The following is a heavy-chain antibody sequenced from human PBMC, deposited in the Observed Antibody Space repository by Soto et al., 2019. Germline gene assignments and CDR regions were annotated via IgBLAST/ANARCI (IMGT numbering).Heavy chain of an antibody. V-gene: IGHV4-59*01. CDR2: IYYSGST. D-gene: IGHD6-6*01. CDR3: ARDRPYSSSPYYYYYGMDV. Sequence: SETLSLTCTVSGGSISSYYWSWIRQPPGKGLEWIGYIYYSGSTNYNPSLKSRVTISVDTSKNQFSLKLSSVTAAETAVYYCARDRPYSSSPYYYYYGMDVWCQGTSVTVSS. J-gene: IGHJ6*02. CDR1: GGSISSYY.